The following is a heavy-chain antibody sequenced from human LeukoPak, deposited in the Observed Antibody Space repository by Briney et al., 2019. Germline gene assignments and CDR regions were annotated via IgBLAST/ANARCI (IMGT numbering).Heavy chain of an antibody. Sequence: ASVKVSCKASGYTFTSYYMHWVRQAPGQGLEWTGWISAYNGNTNYAQKLQGRVTMTTDTSTSTAYMELRSLRSDDTAVCYCARDSPVSGSSWYRSTFDYWGQGTLVTVSS. D-gene: IGHD6-13*01. CDR3: ARDSPVSGSSWYRSTFDY. CDR2: ISAYNGNT. J-gene: IGHJ4*02. CDR1: GYTFTSYY. V-gene: IGHV1-18*04.